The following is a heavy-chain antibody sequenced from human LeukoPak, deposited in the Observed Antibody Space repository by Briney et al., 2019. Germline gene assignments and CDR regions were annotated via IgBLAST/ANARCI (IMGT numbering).Heavy chain of an antibody. CDR3: ARERLMITFGGVTPAYYFDY. J-gene: IGHJ4*02. Sequence: PSETLSLTCTVSGGSISSSSYYWSWIRQPAGKGLEWIGRIYTSGSTNYNPSLKSRVTISVDTSKNQFSLKLSSVTAADTAVYYCARERLMITFGGVTPAYYFDYWGQGTLVTVSS. CDR1: GGSISSSSYY. D-gene: IGHD3-16*01. V-gene: IGHV4-61*02. CDR2: IYTSGST.